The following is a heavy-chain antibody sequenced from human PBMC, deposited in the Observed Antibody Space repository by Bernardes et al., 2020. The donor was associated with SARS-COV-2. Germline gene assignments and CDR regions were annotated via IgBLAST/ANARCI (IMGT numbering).Heavy chain of an antibody. CDR2: ISASGDIT. V-gene: IGHV3-23*01. D-gene: IGHD2-2*02. J-gene: IGHJ4*02. Sequence: GGSLRLSCVASEFTFSGFAMTWVRQVPGKGLEWVSVISASGDITYYTDSVKGRFTISRDNSKNTLYLQMNSLRVEDTAVYYCAKGINTHTPTLPHWGQGTLVTVSS. CDR1: EFTFSGFA. CDR3: AKGINTHTPTLPH.